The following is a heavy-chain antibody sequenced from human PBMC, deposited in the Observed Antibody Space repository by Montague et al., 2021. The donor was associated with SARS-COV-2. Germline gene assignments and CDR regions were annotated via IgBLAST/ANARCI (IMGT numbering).Heavy chain of an antibody. CDR1: GGSISSGGYY. CDR2: IYYSGST. D-gene: IGHD3-22*01. J-gene: IGHJ3*02. CDR3: ARVQGITMIVVVIGAFDI. V-gene: IGHV4-31*03. Sequence: TLSLTCTVSGGSISSGGYYWSWIRQHPGKGLEWIGYIYYSGSTYCNPSLKSRVTISVDTSKRQFSLKLSSVTAADTAVYYCARVQGITMIVVVIGAFDIWGQGTMVTVSS.